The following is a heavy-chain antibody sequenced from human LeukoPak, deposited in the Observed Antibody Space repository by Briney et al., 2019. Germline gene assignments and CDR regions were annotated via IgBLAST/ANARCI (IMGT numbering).Heavy chain of an antibody. J-gene: IGHJ6*02. CDR3: SRYMVRGVIITDYYYGMDV. Sequence: SCKASGYTFTAYYMHWVRQAPGKGLEWVAVISYDGSNKYYADSVKGRFTISRDNSKNTLYLQMNSLRAEDTAVYYCSRYMVRGVIITDYYYGMDVWGQGTTVTVSS. V-gene: IGHV3-30*03. CDR2: ISYDGSNK. CDR1: GYTFTAYY. D-gene: IGHD3-10*01.